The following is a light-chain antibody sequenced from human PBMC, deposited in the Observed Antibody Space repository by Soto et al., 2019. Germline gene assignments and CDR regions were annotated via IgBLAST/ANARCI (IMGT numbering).Light chain of an antibody. J-gene: IGLJ3*02. CDR2: DDD. Sequence: QSALTQPPSVSAAPGQKVTISCSGSNSNIGANSVSWYQHLPGTAPKVVIYDDDKRPSGIPDRFSGSKSGTSATLDITGLQIGDEADCYCGTWHSTLSVEGVFGGGTKVTVL. V-gene: IGLV1-51*01. CDR1: NSNIGANS. CDR3: GTWHSTLSVEGV.